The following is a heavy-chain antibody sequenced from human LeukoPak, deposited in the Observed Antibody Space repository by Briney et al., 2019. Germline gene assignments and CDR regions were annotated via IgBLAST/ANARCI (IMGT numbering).Heavy chain of an antibody. CDR3: ASQYYDFWTVSYGMDV. Sequence: GGSLRLSCAASGFTFSSYSMNLVRQAPGKGLEWVSSISSSSSYIYYADSVKGRFTISRDNAKNSLYLQMNSLRAEDTAVYYCASQYYDFWTVSYGMDVWGQGTTVTVSS. CDR2: ISSSSSYI. V-gene: IGHV3-21*01. CDR1: GFTFSSYS. J-gene: IGHJ6*02. D-gene: IGHD3-3*01.